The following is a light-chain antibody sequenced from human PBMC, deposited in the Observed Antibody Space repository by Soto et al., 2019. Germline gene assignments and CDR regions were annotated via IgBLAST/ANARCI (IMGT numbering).Light chain of an antibody. CDR3: QQHANYPIT. V-gene: IGKV1-5*03. CDR1: RNIGSW. Sequence: DIQMTQSPSTLSASIGDRVTITCRASRNIGSWLAWYQQKAGKAPNLLIYKASTLEIGVPSRFSGSASGTEFTLTIGSLQPDDFATYYCQQHANYPITFGGG. CDR2: KAS. J-gene: IGKJ4*01.